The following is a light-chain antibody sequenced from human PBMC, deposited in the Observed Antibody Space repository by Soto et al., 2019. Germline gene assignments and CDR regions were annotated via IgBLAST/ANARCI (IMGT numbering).Light chain of an antibody. J-gene: IGKJ2*01. V-gene: IGKV3-20*01. CDR2: GAS. CDR3: QQYGYSPNT. Sequence: EIVLTQTPGTLSLSPGERATLSCRASRSVSSRYLAWYQQKAGQAPSLLISGASSRAAGTPDMFGGSGSGTDFPPIISRLEPDDVVKYYCQQYGYSPNTFGQGTKVEIK. CDR1: RSVSSRY.